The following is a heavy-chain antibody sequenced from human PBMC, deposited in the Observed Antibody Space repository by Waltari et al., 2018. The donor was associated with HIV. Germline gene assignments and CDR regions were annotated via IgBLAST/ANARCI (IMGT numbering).Heavy chain of an antibody. CDR2: IYYSGST. CDR3: ARADRDYDFWSGAAWWFDP. V-gene: IGHV4-39*01. CDR1: GGSISRSSYY. Sequence: QLQLQESGPGLVKTSETLSLTCTVSGGSISRSSYYWGWIRQPPGKGLEWIGIIYYSGSTYYNPSLKSRVTISVDTSKNQFSLKLSSVTAADTAIYFCARADRDYDFWSGAAWWFDPWGQGTLVTVSS. J-gene: IGHJ5*02. D-gene: IGHD3-3*01.